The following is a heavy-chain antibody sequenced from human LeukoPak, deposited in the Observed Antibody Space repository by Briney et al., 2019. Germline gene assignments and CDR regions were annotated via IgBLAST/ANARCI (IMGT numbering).Heavy chain of an antibody. CDR2: IYTSGST. D-gene: IGHD3-22*01. CDR3: AREGEEYYYDSSGYEDY. Sequence: SETLSLTCTVSGGSISSGSYYWSWIRQPAGKGLEWIGRIYTSGSTNYNPSLKSRVTISVDTSKNQSSLKLSSVTAADTAGYYCAREGEEYYYDSSGYEDYWGQGTLVTVSS. J-gene: IGHJ4*02. CDR1: GGSISSGSYY. V-gene: IGHV4-61*02.